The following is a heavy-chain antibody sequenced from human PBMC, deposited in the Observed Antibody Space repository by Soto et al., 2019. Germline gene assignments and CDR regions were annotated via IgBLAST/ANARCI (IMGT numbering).Heavy chain of an antibody. V-gene: IGHV3-23*01. J-gene: IGHJ3*02. D-gene: IGHD6-6*01. CDR1: GFTFSSYA. CDR2: ISGSGGST. CDR3: AKDEPHIKLVHHAFDI. Sequence: QAVGSLRVSCAASGFTFSSYAMSWVRQAPGKGLEWVSAISGSGGSTYYADSVKGRFTISRDNSKNTLYLQMNSLRAEDTAVYYCAKDEPHIKLVHHAFDIWGQGTMVTVSS.